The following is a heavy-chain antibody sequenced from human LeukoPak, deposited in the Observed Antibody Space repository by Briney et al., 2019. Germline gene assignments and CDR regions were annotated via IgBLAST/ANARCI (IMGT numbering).Heavy chain of an antibody. D-gene: IGHD3-22*01. CDR3: AKDDSGGYFPDF. J-gene: IGHJ4*02. Sequence: GGSLRLSCAASGLTFSSYAMYWVRQAPGKGLEWVAVISYDGSNKYYADSVKGRFTISRDNSKNTLYLQMNSLRAEDTALYYCAKDDSGGYFPDFWGQGTLVTVSS. V-gene: IGHV3-30-3*01. CDR2: ISYDGSNK. CDR1: GLTFSSYA.